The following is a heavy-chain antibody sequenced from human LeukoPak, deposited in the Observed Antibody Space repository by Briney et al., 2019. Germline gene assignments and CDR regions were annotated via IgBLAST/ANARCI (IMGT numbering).Heavy chain of an antibody. D-gene: IGHD2-2*01. CDR1: GLSVSSNY. Sequence: GGSLRLSCVASGLSVSSNYMSWVRQAPGKGLEWVSVIYRDGSSYYAESVKGRFTISRDNSKNTLYLQMNSLRAEETAVYYCAKAAVPAATRNAFDIWGQGTMVTVSS. J-gene: IGHJ3*02. CDR3: AKAAVPAATRNAFDI. V-gene: IGHV3-66*01. CDR2: IYRDGSS.